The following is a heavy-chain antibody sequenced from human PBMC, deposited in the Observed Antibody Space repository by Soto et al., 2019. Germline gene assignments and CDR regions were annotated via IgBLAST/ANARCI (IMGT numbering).Heavy chain of an antibody. V-gene: IGHV4-4*02. CDR3: ARGNFDY. J-gene: IGHJ4*02. CDR2: IHHSGST. Sequence: QVQLQESGPGLVKPSGTLSLTCAVSGGSISSSNWWCWVRQSPEKGLEWIGEIHHSGSTNYNPSLKSRVTISVDRSNNQFSLKLSSVNAADTAVYYCARGNFDYWGQGTLVTVSS. CDR1: GGSISSSNW.